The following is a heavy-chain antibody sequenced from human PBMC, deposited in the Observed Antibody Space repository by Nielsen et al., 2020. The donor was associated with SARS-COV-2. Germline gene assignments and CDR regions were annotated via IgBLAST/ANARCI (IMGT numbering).Heavy chain of an antibody. D-gene: IGHD4-17*01. V-gene: IGHV3-21*01. CDR1: GFTFDDYA. CDR3: ARDKDGDLHFDY. Sequence: GGSLRLSCAASGFTFDDYAMNWVRQAPGKGLEWVSSISSSSSYIYYADSVKGRFTISRDNAKNSLYLQMNSLRAEDTAVYYCARDKDGDLHFDYWGQGTLVTVPS. J-gene: IGHJ4*02. CDR2: ISSSSSYI.